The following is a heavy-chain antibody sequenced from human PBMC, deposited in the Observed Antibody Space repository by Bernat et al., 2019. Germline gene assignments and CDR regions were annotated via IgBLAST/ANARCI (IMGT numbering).Heavy chain of an antibody. V-gene: IGHV1-18*01. CDR3: ARGSGYSYGDNYYGMDV. CDR1: GYTFTSYG. D-gene: IGHD5-18*01. J-gene: IGHJ6*01. Sequence: QVLLMQSGIEVKKPGASVKVSCKAFGYTFTSYGINWVRQAPGQGLEWMGWINAFNGNTHYAQKIQDRVSMTTDTSTSTAYMELRSLRSDDTATFYCARGSGYSYGDNYYGMDVWGQGTTVIVSS. CDR2: INAFNGNT.